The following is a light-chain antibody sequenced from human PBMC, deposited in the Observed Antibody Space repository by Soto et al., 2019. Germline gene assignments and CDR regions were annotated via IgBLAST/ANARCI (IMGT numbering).Light chain of an antibody. CDR2: DVS. CDR1: SSDVGGYNY. V-gene: IGLV2-14*01. J-gene: IGLJ2*01. Sequence: QSALTQPASVSGSPGQSITISCTGTSSDVGGYNYVSWYQQHPGKAPKLIIYDVSYRPSGVSNRFSGSKSGKTASLTISGLQAEDEADYYCSSYTSSSTVVFGGGTKLTVL. CDR3: SSYTSSSTVV.